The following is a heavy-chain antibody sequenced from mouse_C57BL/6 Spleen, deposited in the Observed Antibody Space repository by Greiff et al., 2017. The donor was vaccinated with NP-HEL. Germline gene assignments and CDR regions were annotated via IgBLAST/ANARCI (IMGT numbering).Heavy chain of an antibody. CDR1: GYSFTGYY. D-gene: IGHD1-1*01. CDR2: INPSTGGT. V-gene: IGHV1-42*01. J-gene: IGHJ4*01. Sequence: VQLQQSGPELVKPGASVKISCKASGYSFTGYYMNWVKQSPEKSLEWIGEINPSTGGTTYNQKFKAKATLTVDKSSSTAYMQLKSLTSEDSAVYYCARRDYYGSSYARDYWGQGTSVTVSS. CDR3: ARRDYYGSSYARDY.